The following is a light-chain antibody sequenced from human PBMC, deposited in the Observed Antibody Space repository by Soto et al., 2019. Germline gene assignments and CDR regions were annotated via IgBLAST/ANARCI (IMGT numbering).Light chain of an antibody. Sequence: DIVMTQSPLSLPVTPAEPASISCRSSQSLLHSNGYNYLDWYLQKPGQSPQLVTYLGSNRASGVPDRISGSGSGIDFTLKISRVEAENVGVYYCMQALQTPYTFGQGTKLEIK. J-gene: IGKJ2*01. CDR3: MQALQTPYT. V-gene: IGKV2-28*01. CDR2: LGS. CDR1: QSLLHSNGYNY.